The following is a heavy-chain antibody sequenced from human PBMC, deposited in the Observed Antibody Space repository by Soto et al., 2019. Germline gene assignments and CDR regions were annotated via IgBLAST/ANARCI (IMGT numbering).Heavy chain of an antibody. CDR2: ITWNSGRI. CDR1: GFTFYDYA. Sequence: EVQLVESGGGLVQPGRSLRLSCAASGFTFYDYAMHWFRQAPGTGLEWVSGITWNSGRIAYADSVKGRFTISRDNAKNSLYLQMFSLRAEDTALYYCAKGPFNSGNYFDSWGQGTQVTVSS. CDR3: AKGPFNSGNYFDS. D-gene: IGHD1-20*01. V-gene: IGHV3-9*01. J-gene: IGHJ4*02.